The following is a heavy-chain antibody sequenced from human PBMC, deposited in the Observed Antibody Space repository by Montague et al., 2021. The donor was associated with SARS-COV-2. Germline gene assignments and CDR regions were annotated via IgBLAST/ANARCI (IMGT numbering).Heavy chain of an antibody. J-gene: IGHJ4*02. CDR1: GGSISSYY. CDR2: IYYSGST. Sequence: SETLSLTCTVSGGSISSYYWSWIRQPPGKGLEWIGYIYYSGSTNYNPSLKSRVTISVDTSNNQFSLKLSSVTAADTAVYYCASVFPRWLQVVPCFDYWGQGTLVTVSS. V-gene: IGHV4-59*01. D-gene: IGHD5-24*01. CDR3: ASVFPRWLQVVPCFDY.